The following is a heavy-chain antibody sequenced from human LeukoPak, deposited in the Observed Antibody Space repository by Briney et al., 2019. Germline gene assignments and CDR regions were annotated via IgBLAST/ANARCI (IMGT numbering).Heavy chain of an antibody. CDR2: IYYSGST. D-gene: IGHD5-18*01. J-gene: IGHJ5*02. Sequence: SETLSLTCTVSGGSISSYYWSWIRQPPGKRLEWIGFIYYSGSTNYNPSLKSRVTISVDTSKNQFSLKLTSVTAADTAVYYCARHTGVQLWNPNWFDPWGQGTLVTVSS. CDR1: GGSISSYY. CDR3: ARHTGVQLWNPNWFDP. V-gene: IGHV4-59*08.